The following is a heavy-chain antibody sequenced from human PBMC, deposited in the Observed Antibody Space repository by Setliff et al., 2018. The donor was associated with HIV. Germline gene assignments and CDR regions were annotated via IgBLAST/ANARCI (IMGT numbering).Heavy chain of an antibody. CDR1: GFSLSTRRMC. Sequence: GSGPTLVNPTPTLTLTCPFSGFSLSTRRMCVSWIRQPPGEALEWLARIDWDADKFYNTSLKTRLNISKHNSKYQVVLTMTNMDPVDTATYYCARIRGPCCTSPDYWGQGALVTVSS. J-gene: IGHJ4*02. V-gene: IGHV2-70*17. CDR3: ARIRGPCCTSPDY. D-gene: IGHD2-2*02. CDR2: IDWDADK.